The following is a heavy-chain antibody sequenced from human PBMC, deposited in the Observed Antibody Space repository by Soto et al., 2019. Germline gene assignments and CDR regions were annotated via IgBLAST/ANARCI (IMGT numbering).Heavy chain of an antibody. CDR1: GFTFSSYS. CDR2: ISSSSSYI. D-gene: IGHD3-16*01. V-gene: IGHV3-21*01. J-gene: IGHJ6*02. Sequence: GGSLRLSCASSGFTFSSYSMNLVRQAPGKGLEWVSSISSSSSYIYYADSVKGRFTISRDNAKNSLYLQMNSLRAEDTAVYYCAVLWVDGMDVWGQGTTVTVSS. CDR3: AVLWVDGMDV.